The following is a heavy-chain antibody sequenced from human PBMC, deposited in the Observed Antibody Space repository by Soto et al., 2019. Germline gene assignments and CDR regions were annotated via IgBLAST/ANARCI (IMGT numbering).Heavy chain of an antibody. CDR1: GGSFSSFS. CDR3: ARGWGHSASSGYYVYFDD. J-gene: IGHJ4*02. V-gene: IGHV1-69*01. Sequence: QVQLVQSGAEVKKPGSSVKVSCRASGGSFSSFSITWVRQAPRQGLEWMGGTIPNVGTANYSQKFHDRLTLTADEKTRTAYMELSSLRSEDTAVYFCARGWGHSASSGYYVYFDDWGQGTPVTVSS. D-gene: IGHD3-22*01. CDR2: TIPNVGTA.